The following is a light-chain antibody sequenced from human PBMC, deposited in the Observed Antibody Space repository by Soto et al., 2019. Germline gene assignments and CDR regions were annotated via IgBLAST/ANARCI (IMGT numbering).Light chain of an antibody. Sequence: QAALAHPPSASGTPGQRVTISCSGSRSNIGGNAVNWYQRLPGTGPKLLVHSDNQRPSRVPDRFSDSRSGTSASLAISGLQSEDEADYYCASWDDTLNYVVFGGGTKVTVL. CDR1: RSNIGGNA. V-gene: IGLV1-44*01. CDR3: ASWDDTLNYVV. J-gene: IGLJ2*01. CDR2: SDN.